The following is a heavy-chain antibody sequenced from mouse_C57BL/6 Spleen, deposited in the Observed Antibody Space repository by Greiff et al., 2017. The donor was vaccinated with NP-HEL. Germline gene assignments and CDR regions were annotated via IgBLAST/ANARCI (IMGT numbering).Heavy chain of an antibody. CDR3: ASQGNYYGSSYLFAY. D-gene: IGHD1-1*01. CDR1: GFTFSSYG. CDR2: ISSGGSYT. V-gene: IGHV5-6*01. Sequence: EVQVVESGGDLVKPGGSLKLSCAASGFTFSSYGMSWVRQTPDKRLEWVATISSGGSYTYYPDSVKGRFTISRDNAKNTLYLQMSSLKSEDTAMYYCASQGNYYGSSYLFAYWGQGTLVTVSA. J-gene: IGHJ3*01.